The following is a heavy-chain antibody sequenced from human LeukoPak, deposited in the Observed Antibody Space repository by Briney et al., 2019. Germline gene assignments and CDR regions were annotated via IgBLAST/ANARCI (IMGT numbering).Heavy chain of an antibody. Sequence: TSETLSLTCTVSGGSMNNYYWTWIRQPPGKGLEWIGYIYYSGSTNYNPSLKSRVTISVDTSKNQFSLKLSSVTAADTAVYYCARTPGGAGWLHNQRYYFDYWGQGTLVTVSS. CDR1: GGSMNNYY. V-gene: IGHV4-59*01. J-gene: IGHJ4*02. CDR2: IYYSGST. CDR3: ARTPGGAGWLHNQRYYFDY. D-gene: IGHD5-24*01.